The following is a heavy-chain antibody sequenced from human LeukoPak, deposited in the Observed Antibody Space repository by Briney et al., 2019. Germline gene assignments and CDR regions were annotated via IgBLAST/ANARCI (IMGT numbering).Heavy chain of an antibody. D-gene: IGHD3-10*01. CDR2: IGYEGSNE. CDR1: GFTFSSYG. CDR3: AKGAGSGTSYYYYYMDV. J-gene: IGHJ6*03. V-gene: IGHV3-30*02. Sequence: GGSLRLSCAASGFTFSSYGMHRVRKAPGRGLEWVAFIGYEGSNEYYADSVKGPFSISKDNSKYTVSLQMTSLRPEDMALYYCAKGAGSGTSYYYYYMDVWGTGTTVTISS.